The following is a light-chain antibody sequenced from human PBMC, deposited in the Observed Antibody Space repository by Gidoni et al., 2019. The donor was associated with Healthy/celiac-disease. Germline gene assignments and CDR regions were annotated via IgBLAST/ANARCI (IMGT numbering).Light chain of an antibody. V-gene: IGLV2-14*01. J-gene: IGLJ3*02. Sequence: QSALTQPAPVSGSPVQSVTISCTGTSSDVGGYNYVSWYQQHPGKAPKLMIYDVSNRPSGVSNRFSGSKSGNTASLTISGRQAEDEADYYCNSYTSSSSRVFGGGTKLTVL. CDR3: NSYTSSSSRV. CDR2: DVS. CDR1: SSDVGGYNY.